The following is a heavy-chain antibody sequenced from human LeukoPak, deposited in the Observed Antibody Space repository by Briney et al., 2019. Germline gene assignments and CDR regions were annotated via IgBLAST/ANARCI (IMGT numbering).Heavy chain of an antibody. V-gene: IGHV3-23*01. CDR1: GFTFSSYA. D-gene: IGHD3-16*01. J-gene: IGHJ5*02. CDR3: AKAYALGALNSNWLDP. CDR2: ISGSGGST. Sequence: PGGSLRLSCAASGFTFSSYAMSWVRQAPGKGLEWVSAISGSGGSTYYADSVKGRFTISRDNSKSTLYLQMNSLRDEDTAVYFCAKAYALGALNSNWLDPWGQGTLVTVSS.